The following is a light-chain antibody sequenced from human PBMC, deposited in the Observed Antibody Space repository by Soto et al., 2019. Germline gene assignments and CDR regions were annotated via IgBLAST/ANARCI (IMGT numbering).Light chain of an antibody. V-gene: IGLV2-11*01. CDR3: CSYAGSYTVV. CDR1: SSDVGGYNY. Sequence: QSALAQPRPVSGSPGQSVTISCTGTSSDVGGYNYVSWYQQHPGKAPKLMIYDVSKRPSGVPDRFSGSKSGNTASLTISGLQAEDEADYYCCSYAGSYTVVLGTGTKVTVL. J-gene: IGLJ1*01. CDR2: DVS.